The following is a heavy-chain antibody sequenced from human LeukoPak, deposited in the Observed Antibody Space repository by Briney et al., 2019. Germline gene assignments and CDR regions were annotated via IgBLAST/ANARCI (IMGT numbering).Heavy chain of an antibody. CDR1: GFPFTKNA. V-gene: IGHV3-23*01. Sequence: GGSLRLSSAASGFPFTKNAMSWVRQAPGKGLEWVSSIGGSGGSTYYADAVKGRFTISRDTSKNTLYLQMNSLRAEDAAVYYCAKDLLQSGGSYAYWGQGTLVTVSS. J-gene: IGHJ4*02. CDR3: AKDLLQSGGSYAY. D-gene: IGHD3-16*01. CDR2: IGGSGGST.